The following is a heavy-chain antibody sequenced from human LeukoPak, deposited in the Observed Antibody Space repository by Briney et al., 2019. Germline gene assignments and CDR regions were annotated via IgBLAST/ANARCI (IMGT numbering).Heavy chain of an antibody. J-gene: IGHJ4*02. D-gene: IGHD1-26*01. V-gene: IGHV2-70*04. CDR2: IDWDDDK. Sequence: SGPTLVNPTQTLTLTCTFSGFSLITTGVRMSWIRQPPGKALEWLARIDWDDDKFYIASLKTRLTISKDDSKHQVVLALTNMDPVDTATYYCVRFTGSYFDFWGQGILVTVSS. CDR1: GFSLITTGVR. CDR3: VRFTGSYFDF.